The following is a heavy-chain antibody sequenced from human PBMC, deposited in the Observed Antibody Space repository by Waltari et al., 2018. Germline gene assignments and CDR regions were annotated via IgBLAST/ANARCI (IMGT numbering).Heavy chain of an antibody. J-gene: IGHJ2*01. CDR2: MNPNSGNT. CDR1: GSAFTSSD. D-gene: IGHD6-13*01. Sequence: QVPLEQSGAELKKPGPSVRVSCQSSGSAFTSSDPHWVRQAPGQGLEWMGWMNPNSGNTGYAQNFQGRITVTRNTSISTAYLELSSLRSEDTAVYYCAREGSSSWSCSSDWYFDLWGRGTLVTVSS. CDR3: AREGSSSWSCSSDWYFDL. V-gene: IGHV1-8*01.